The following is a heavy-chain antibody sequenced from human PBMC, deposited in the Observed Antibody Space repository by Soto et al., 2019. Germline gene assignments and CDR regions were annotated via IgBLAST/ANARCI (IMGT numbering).Heavy chain of an antibody. Sequence: ESSVKVSCKASGYTFTSYDINWVRQATGQGLEWMGWMNPNSGNTGYAQKFQGRVTMTTNTSTSTAYMELSSLRSEDTAVYYCARVGEFDSSGYYFDYWGQGTLVSVS. J-gene: IGHJ4*02. CDR1: GYTFTSYD. CDR3: ARVGEFDSSGYYFDY. V-gene: IGHV1-8*01. D-gene: IGHD3-22*01. CDR2: MNPNSGNT.